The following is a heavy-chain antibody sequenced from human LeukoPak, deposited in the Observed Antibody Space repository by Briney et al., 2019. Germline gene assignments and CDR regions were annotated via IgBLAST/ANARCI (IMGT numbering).Heavy chain of an antibody. D-gene: IGHD3-22*01. CDR3: ATHDSSGYYFDY. Sequence: WGSLRLSCAASGFTFSDYWMSWVRQAPGKGLEWVANIKHDGSEKYYVVSVKGRFTISRDNSKNSLYLQMNNLRTEDTALYYCATHDSSGYYFDYWGQGTLVTVSS. CDR1: GFTFSDYW. J-gene: IGHJ4*02. V-gene: IGHV3-7*03. CDR2: IKHDGSEK.